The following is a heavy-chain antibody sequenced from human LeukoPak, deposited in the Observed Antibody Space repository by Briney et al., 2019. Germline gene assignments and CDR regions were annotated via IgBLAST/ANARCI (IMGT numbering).Heavy chain of an antibody. CDR3: AKSITTDGKGWFDP. CDR1: GFTFSSYA. CDR2: ISGSGVGT. Sequence: GGSLTLSCAASGFTFSSYAMSWVRQAPGKGLEWVSAISGSGVGTYYADSVKGRFTISRDNSKNTLYLQMNSLRAEDTAVYYCAKSITTDGKGWFDPWGQGTLVTVSS. J-gene: IGHJ5*02. D-gene: IGHD6-13*01. V-gene: IGHV3-23*01.